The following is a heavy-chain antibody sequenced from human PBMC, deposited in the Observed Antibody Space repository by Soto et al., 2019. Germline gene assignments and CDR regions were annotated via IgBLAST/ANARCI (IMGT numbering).Heavy chain of an antibody. J-gene: IGHJ6*03. CDR2: IYYSGST. CDR3: ARLVVDTAMVHLYYYYYMDV. CDR1: GGSISSYY. V-gene: IGHV4-59*08. Sequence: ETLSLTCTVSGGSISSYYWSWIRQPPGKGLEWIGYIYYSGSTNYNPSLKSRVTISVDTSKNQFSLKLSSVTAADTAVYYCARLVVDTAMVHLYYYYYMDVWGKGTTVTVSS. D-gene: IGHD5-18*01.